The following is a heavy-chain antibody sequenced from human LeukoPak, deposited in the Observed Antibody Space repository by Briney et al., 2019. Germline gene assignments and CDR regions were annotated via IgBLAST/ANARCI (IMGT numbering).Heavy chain of an antibody. D-gene: IGHD6-13*01. Sequence: PGRSLRLSCAASGFTFSSSVINWVRQAPGKGLEWVAIIWYDGNDEYYADSVKGRFTISRDNSKNTLYLQMNSLRVEDTAVYYCARGGGSSSWYYFDYWGQGTLVTVSS. CDR3: ARGGGSSSWYYFDY. V-gene: IGHV3-33*08. J-gene: IGHJ4*02. CDR1: GFTFSSSV. CDR2: IWYDGNDE.